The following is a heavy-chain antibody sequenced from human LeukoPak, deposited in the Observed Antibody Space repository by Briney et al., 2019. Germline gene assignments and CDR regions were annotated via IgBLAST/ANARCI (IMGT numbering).Heavy chain of an antibody. J-gene: IGHJ6*03. CDR3: ARDHEQLVYYYYMDV. CDR1: GYTFTGYY. Sequence: ASVKVSCKASGYTFTGYYMHWVRQAPGQGLEWMGGIIPIFGTANYAQKFQGRVTITADKSTSTAYMELSSLRSEDTAVYYCARDHEQLVYYYYMDVWGKGTTVTVSS. V-gene: IGHV1-69*06. D-gene: IGHD6-13*01. CDR2: IIPIFGTA.